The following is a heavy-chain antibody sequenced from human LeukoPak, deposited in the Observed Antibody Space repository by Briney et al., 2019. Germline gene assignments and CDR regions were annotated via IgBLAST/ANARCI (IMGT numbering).Heavy chain of an antibody. CDR1: GFTFSDYY. V-gene: IGHV3-11*06. J-gene: IGHJ1*01. Sequence: GGSLRLSCAASGFTFSDYYISWIRQAPGKGLEWVSYITTSGSDTNYPDSVKGRFTISRDNAKNTLYLQMNSLRAEDTAVYYCARRYCSGGSCAEYFQHWGQGTLVTVSS. D-gene: IGHD2-15*01. CDR3: ARRYCSGGSCAEYFQH. CDR2: ITTSGSDT.